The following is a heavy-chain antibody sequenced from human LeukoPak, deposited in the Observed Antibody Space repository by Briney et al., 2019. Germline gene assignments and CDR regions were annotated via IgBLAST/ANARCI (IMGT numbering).Heavy chain of an antibody. D-gene: IGHD2-2*01. CDR3: ARASSIVVVPAASFDY. V-gene: IGHV1-2*02. Sequence: GASVKVSCKASGYTFTGYYMHWVRQAPGQGLEWMGWINPNSGGTNYAQKFQGRVTMTRDTSISTAYMELSRLRSDDTAVYYCARASSIVVVPAASFDYWGRGTLVTVSS. CDR2: INPNSGGT. CDR1: GYTFTGYY. J-gene: IGHJ4*02.